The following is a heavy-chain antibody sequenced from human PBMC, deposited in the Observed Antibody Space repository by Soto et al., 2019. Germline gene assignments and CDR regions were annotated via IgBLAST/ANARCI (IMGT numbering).Heavy chain of an antibody. D-gene: IGHD2-8*02. Sequence: QVQLVQSGAEVRKPGASVNISCRASGFSFSDNLINWVRQAPGQSLEWMGWINPDNGNTRYSQPFQGRVTISRHSSASIAYVEASELTSEATAVYDCARDILSVGTRANDALDVWGQGKMVTVSS. CDR1: GFSFSDNL. J-gene: IGHJ3*01. V-gene: IGHV1-3*01. CDR3: ARDILSVGTRANDALDV. CDR2: INPDNGNT.